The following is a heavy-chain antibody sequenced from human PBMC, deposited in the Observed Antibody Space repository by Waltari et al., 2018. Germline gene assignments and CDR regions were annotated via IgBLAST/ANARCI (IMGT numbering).Heavy chain of an antibody. CDR1: GFTFSSYS. D-gene: IGHD2-21*01. V-gene: IGHV3-48*01. J-gene: IGHJ6*02. CDR3: ARDPYGGNSPYYYYGMDV. Sequence: EVQLVESGGGLVQPGGSLRLSCAASGFTFSSYSMNWVRQAPGKGLEWVSYISSSSSTIYYADSVKGRFTISRDNAKNSLYLQMNSLRAEDTAVYYCARDPYGGNSPYYYYGMDVWGQGTTVTVSS. CDR2: ISSSSSTI.